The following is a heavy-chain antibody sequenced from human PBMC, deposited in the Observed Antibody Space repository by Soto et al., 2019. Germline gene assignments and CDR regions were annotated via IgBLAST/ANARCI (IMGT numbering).Heavy chain of an antibody. D-gene: IGHD6-6*01. V-gene: IGHV1-8*01. CDR3: ARALVVIGRKQLGVSDLGY. Sequence: QVQLVQSGAEVKKPGASVKVSCKASGYTFTSYDINWVRQATGQGLEWMGWMNPNSGNTGYAQKFQGRVTMTRNTSISPAYMELSSLRSEDTAVYYCARALVVIGRKQLGVSDLGYWGQGTLVTVSS. CDR2: MNPNSGNT. CDR1: GYTFTSYD. J-gene: IGHJ4*02.